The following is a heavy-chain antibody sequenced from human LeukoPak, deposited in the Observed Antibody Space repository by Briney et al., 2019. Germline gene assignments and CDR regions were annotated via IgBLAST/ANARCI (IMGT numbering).Heavy chain of an antibody. D-gene: IGHD5-12*01. Sequence: ASVKVSCKSSGYTFNGYYMHWVRQAPGQGLEWMGWINPNSGVTNYAQKLQGRVTITRDTSIDTAYMQLSRLRSDDTAVYYCAKDRYGDYEAPFHYYMDAWGRGTTVTVSS. V-gene: IGHV1-2*02. J-gene: IGHJ6*03. CDR3: AKDRYGDYEAPFHYYMDA. CDR2: INPNSGVT. CDR1: GYTFNGYY.